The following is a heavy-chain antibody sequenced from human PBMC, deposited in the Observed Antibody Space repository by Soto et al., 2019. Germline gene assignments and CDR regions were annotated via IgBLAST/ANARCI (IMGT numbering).Heavy chain of an antibody. CDR3: ARDGEMHSSSWYRNGMDV. CDR1: GGSISSYY. V-gene: IGHV4-59*12. CDR2: IYYSGST. J-gene: IGHJ6*02. D-gene: IGHD6-13*01. Sequence: PSETLSLTCTVSGGSISSYYWSWIRQPPGKGLEWIGYIYYSGSTNYNPSLKSRVTISVDTSKNQFSLKLSSVTAADTAVYYCARDGEMHSSSWYRNGMDVWGQGTTVTVS.